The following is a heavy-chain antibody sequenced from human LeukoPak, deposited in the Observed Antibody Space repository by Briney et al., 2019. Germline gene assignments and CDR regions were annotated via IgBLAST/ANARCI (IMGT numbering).Heavy chain of an antibody. CDR2: IYYSGST. J-gene: IGHJ4*02. CDR1: GGSISSSSYY. V-gene: IGHV4-39*07. Sequence: PSETLSLTCTVSGGSISSSSYYWGWIRQPPGKGLEWIGSIYYSGSTYYNPSLKSRVTISVDTSKNQFSLKLSSVTAADTAVYYCARDPRGSYYDSSGYPPWGQGTLVTVSS. D-gene: IGHD3-22*01. CDR3: ARDPRGSYYDSSGYPP.